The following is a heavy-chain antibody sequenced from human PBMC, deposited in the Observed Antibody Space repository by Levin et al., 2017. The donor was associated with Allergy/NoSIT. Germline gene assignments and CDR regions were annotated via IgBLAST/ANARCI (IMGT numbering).Heavy chain of an antibody. Sequence: SKTLSLTCTVSGCSISSSSYYWGWIRQPPGRGLEWIGSIYHSGSTYYNSSLNSRVTISVDTSKNQFSLKLSTVTAADTGEYYCAGGRETSSSSATYYYYYGVDVWGQGTTVTVSS. CDR1: GCSISSSSYY. D-gene: IGHD6-13*01. CDR3: AGGRETSSSSATYYYYYGVDV. CDR2: IYHSGST. V-gene: IGHV4-39*07. J-gene: IGHJ6*02.